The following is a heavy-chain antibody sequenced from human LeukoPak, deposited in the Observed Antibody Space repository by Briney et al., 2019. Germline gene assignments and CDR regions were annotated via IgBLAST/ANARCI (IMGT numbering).Heavy chain of an antibody. CDR2: ISAYNGNT. Sequence: ASVKVSCKASGYTFTSYGINWVRLAPGQGLEWMGWISAYNGNTNYAQKFQGRVTMTRDTSISTAYMELSRLRSDDTAVYYCARFHYGSGSYGYWGQGTLVTVSS. V-gene: IGHV1-18*01. CDR3: ARFHYGSGSYGY. J-gene: IGHJ4*02. CDR1: GYTFTSYG. D-gene: IGHD3-10*01.